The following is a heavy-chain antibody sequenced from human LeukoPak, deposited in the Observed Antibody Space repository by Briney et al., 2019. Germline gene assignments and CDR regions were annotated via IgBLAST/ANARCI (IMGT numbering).Heavy chain of an antibody. Sequence: SETLSLTCIVSGGSISSSAYYWGWIRQSPGKGLEWIGNIYYSGKTYYNPSLKTRVTISVDTSKNQFSLKLSSVTAADTAEYYCARPREKLGAFVDNWGQGTLVTVSS. CDR3: ARPREKLGAFVDN. J-gene: IGHJ4*02. CDR1: GGSISSSAYY. D-gene: IGHD7-27*01. V-gene: IGHV4-39*01. CDR2: IYYSGKT.